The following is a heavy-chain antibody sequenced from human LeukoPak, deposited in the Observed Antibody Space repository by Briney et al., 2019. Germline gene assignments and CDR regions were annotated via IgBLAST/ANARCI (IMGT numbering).Heavy chain of an antibody. CDR1: CYTFIIYG. CDR2: ISGYNGNT. D-gene: IGHD6-6*01. Sequence: ASVKVSCKASCYTFIIYGISCVRQAPGQGLEWVGWISGYNGNTNYAQKFRGRVTMTKDTSTSTVYMELSSLTSDDTAVYYCARDNSSSCCEHGGQGTLVTVSS. CDR3: ARDNSSSCCEH. J-gene: IGHJ1*01. V-gene: IGHV1-18*01.